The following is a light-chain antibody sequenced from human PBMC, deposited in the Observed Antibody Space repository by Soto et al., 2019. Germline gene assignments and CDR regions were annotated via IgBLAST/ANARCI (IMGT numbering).Light chain of an antibody. CDR3: QQSYSTT. CDR1: QSISSY. J-gene: IGKJ5*01. Sequence: DIQMTQSPSSRSASVGDRVTITCRASQSISSYLNWYQQKPGKAPKLLIYAASSLQSGVPSRFSGSGSGTDFTLTNSSLQPEDFATYYCQQSYSTTFGQGTRLEIK. CDR2: AAS. V-gene: IGKV1-39*01.